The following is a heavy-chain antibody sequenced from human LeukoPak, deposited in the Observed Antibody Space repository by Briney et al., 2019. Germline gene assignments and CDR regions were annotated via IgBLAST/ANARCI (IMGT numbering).Heavy chain of an antibody. CDR3: ARRGYDILTGYRGFDY. V-gene: IGHV5-51*01. CDR1: GYRFTSYW. CDR2: ISAGVSDT. J-gene: IGHJ4*02. Sequence: RGESLKISCKGSGYRFTSYWIGWVRQLREKGMEWMGFISAGVSDTRYSPSFQSQVTISADKSISTAYLQWSSLKASDTAMYYCARRGYDILTGYRGFDYWGQGTLVTVSS. D-gene: IGHD3-9*01.